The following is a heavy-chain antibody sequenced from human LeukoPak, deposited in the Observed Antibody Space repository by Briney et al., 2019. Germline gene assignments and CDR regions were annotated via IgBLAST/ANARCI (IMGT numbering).Heavy chain of an antibody. Sequence: PGGSLRLSCAASGFTFSSYDMHWVRQATGKGLEWVSAIGTAGDTYYPGSVKGRFTISRENAKNSLYLQMNSLRAGDTAVYYCARGPDCSNGVCYNNWSDPWGQGTLVTVSS. J-gene: IGHJ5*02. D-gene: IGHD2-8*01. CDR1: GFTFSSYD. CDR3: ARGPDCSNGVCYNNWSDP. V-gene: IGHV3-13*01. CDR2: IGTAGDT.